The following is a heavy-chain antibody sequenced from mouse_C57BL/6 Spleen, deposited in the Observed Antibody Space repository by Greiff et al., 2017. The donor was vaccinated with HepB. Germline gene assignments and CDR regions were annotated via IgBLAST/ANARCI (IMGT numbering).Heavy chain of an antibody. Sequence: DVHLVESGGGLVKPGGSLKLSCAASGFTFSDYGMHWVRQAPEKGLEWVAYISSGSSTIYYADTVKGRFTISRDNAKNTLFLQMTSLRSEDTAMYYCARRDSSAWFAYWGQGTLVTVSA. D-gene: IGHD2-12*01. V-gene: IGHV5-17*01. J-gene: IGHJ3*01. CDR2: ISSGSSTI. CDR3: ARRDSSAWFAY. CDR1: GFTFSDYG.